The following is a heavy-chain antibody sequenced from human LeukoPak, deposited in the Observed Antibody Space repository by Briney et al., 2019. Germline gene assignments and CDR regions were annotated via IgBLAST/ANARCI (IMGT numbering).Heavy chain of an antibody. J-gene: IGHJ4*02. V-gene: IGHV3-64D*06. CDR3: ARTDY. CDR1: GFTFLSYA. CDR2: TSSDGGST. Sequence: GGSLRLSCSASGFTFLSYAMHWVRQAPGKGLEYVSATSSDGGSTYYADSVKGRFTISRDNSKNTLYLQMSSLRAEDTAVYYCARTDYWGQGTLVTVSS.